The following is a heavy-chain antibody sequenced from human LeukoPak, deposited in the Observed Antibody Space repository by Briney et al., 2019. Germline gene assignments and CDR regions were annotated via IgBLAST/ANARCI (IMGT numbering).Heavy chain of an antibody. CDR1: GFTFSSYG. Sequence: GGSLRLSCAASGFTFSSYGMHWVRQAPGKGLEWVAFIRYDGSNKYYADPVKGRFTISRDNSKNTLYLQMNSLRAEDTAVYYCAKVKTEPEKTNNYYDSSGYYERFDYWGQGTLVTVSS. CDR2: IRYDGSNK. V-gene: IGHV3-30*02. D-gene: IGHD3-22*01. J-gene: IGHJ4*02. CDR3: AKVKTEPEKTNNYYDSSGYYERFDY.